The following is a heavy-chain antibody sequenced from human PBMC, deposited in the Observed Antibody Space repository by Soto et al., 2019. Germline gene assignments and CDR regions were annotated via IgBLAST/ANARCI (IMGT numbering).Heavy chain of an antibody. CDR1: GFTFSSYA. V-gene: IGHV3-23*01. CDR3: AKVPATVTTESYYYYGMDV. D-gene: IGHD4-4*01. Sequence: EVQLLESGGGLVQPGGSLRLSCVASGFTFSSYAMSWVRQAPGKGLEWVSAISGSGGSTYYADSVKGRFTISRDNSKNTLYLQMNSLRAEDTAVYYCAKVPATVTTESYYYYGMDVWGQGTTVTVSS. J-gene: IGHJ6*02. CDR2: ISGSGGST.